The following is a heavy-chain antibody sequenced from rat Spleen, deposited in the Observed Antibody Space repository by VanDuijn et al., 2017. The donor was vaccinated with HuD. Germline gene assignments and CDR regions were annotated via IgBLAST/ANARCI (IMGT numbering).Heavy chain of an antibody. D-gene: IGHD1-11*01. CDR3: VKDRDGGYAMDA. CDR2: ISTDGGSS. J-gene: IGHJ4*01. V-gene: IGHV5-58*01. Sequence: EVQLVETGGGLVQPGRSLKLSCVTSGFTFSSFWMYWIRQAPGKGLEWVSSISTDGGSSYYPDSVKGRFTISRDNAENTVYLQMNSRRSEDTATDYWVKDRDGGYAMDAWGQGASVTVSS. CDR1: GFTFSSFW.